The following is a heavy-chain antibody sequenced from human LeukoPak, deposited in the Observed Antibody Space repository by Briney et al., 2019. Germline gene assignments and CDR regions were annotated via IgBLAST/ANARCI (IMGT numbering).Heavy chain of an antibody. V-gene: IGHV5-51*01. CDR3: ARCRGGYYSDAFDI. Sequence: GASLQICCESSGYIFTSDWIGWVRQLPGKGLEGVGIISPGDSDTRYSPSFQGQVTISADKSISTAYLQWSSLKASDTAMYYCARCRGGYYSDAFDIWGQGTMVTVSS. J-gene: IGHJ3*02. D-gene: IGHD3-22*01. CDR1: GYIFTSDW. CDR2: ISPGDSDT.